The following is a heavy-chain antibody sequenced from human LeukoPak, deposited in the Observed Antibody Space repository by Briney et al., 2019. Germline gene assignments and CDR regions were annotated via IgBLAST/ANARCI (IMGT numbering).Heavy chain of an antibody. J-gene: IGHJ4*02. V-gene: IGHV4-39*02. D-gene: IGHD1-1*01. CDR2: IHYSETT. CDR3: ARDRGTWNDDGFDY. CDR1: GGSISNSNYY. Sequence: SETLSLTCTVSGGSISNSNYYWGWIRQPPGKGLEWIASIHYSETTYYNPSLKSRVTISIDTSKNHFSLKLSSVTAADTAVYYCARDRGTWNDDGFDYWGQGTLVTVSS.